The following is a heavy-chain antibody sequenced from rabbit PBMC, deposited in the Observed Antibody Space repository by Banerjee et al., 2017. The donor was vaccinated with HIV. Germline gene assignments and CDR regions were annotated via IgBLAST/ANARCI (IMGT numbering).Heavy chain of an antibody. J-gene: IGHJ4*01. V-gene: IGHV1S45*01. CDR2: IYTGDGST. CDR3: ARNGGMLDYEL. D-gene: IGHD6-1*01. Sequence: QEQLEESGGDLVKPEGSLTLTCTASGFSFNNRYVMCWVRQAPGKGLEWIGCIYTGDGSTHYASWAKGRFTISRTSSTTVTLQMTSLTAADTATYFCARNGGMLDYELWGPGTLVTVS. CDR1: GFSFNNRYV.